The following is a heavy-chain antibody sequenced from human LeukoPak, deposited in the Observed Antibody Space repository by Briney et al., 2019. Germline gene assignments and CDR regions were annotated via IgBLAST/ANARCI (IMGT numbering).Heavy chain of an antibody. D-gene: IGHD3-22*01. V-gene: IGHV3-30*18. CDR3: AKDRDSSGYYYDYFDY. Sequence: GSLRLSCAASGFTFSSYGMHWVRQAPGKGLEWVAVISYDGSNKYYADSVKGRFTISRDNSKNTLYLQMNSLRAEDTAVYYCAKDRDSSGYYYDYFDYWGQGTLVTVSS. CDR2: ISYDGSNK. J-gene: IGHJ4*02. CDR1: GFTFSSYG.